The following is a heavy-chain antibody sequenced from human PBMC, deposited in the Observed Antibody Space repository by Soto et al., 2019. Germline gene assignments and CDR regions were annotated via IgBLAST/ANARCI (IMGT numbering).Heavy chain of an antibody. J-gene: IGHJ6*02. CDR2: IYYRGST. CDR1: GGSVSSGSYY. D-gene: IGHD3-10*01. V-gene: IGHV4-61*01. Sequence: PSETLSLTCTVSGGSVSSGSYYWSWIRQPPGKGLEWIGYIYYRGSTNYNPSLKSRVTISVDTSKNQFSLKLSSVTAADTAVYYCARDFNKGFWELYPQNYYYYYGMDVWGQGTTVTVSS. CDR3: ARDFNKGFWELYPQNYYYYYGMDV.